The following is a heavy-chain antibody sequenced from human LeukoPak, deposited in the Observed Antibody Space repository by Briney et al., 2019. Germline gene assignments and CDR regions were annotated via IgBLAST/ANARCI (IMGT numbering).Heavy chain of an antibody. D-gene: IGHD3-22*01. J-gene: IGHJ4*02. CDR1: GYTFTSYY. CDR3: ARDPPPHYYDSSGFDY. V-gene: IGHV1-46*01. CDR2: INPSGGST. Sequence: ASVKVSRKASGYTFTSYYMHWVRQAPGQGLEWMGIINPSGGSTSYAQKFQGRVTMTRDMSTSTVYMELSSLRSGDTAVYYCARDPPPHYYDSSGFDYWGQGTLVTVSS.